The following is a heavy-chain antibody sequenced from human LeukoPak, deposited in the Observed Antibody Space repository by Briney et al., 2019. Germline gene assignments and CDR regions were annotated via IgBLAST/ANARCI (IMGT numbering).Heavy chain of an antibody. D-gene: IGHD3-22*01. J-gene: IGHJ4*02. Sequence: PGGSLRLSCAASGFTFSDYYMSWIRQAPGKGLEWVSYISSSGSTIYYADSVKGRFTISRDNAKNTLYLQMNSLRAEDTAVYYCAKEQYYYDSSGLLPTDYWGQGTLVTVSS. CDR2: ISSSGSTI. V-gene: IGHV3-11*04. CDR3: AKEQYYYDSSGLLPTDY. CDR1: GFTFSDYY.